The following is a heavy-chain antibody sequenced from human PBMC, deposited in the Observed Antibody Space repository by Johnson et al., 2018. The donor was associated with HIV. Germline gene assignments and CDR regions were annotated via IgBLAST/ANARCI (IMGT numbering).Heavy chain of an antibody. Sequence: VQLVESGGGLIKPGGSLRLSCAASGFTFNYAWMTWVRQAPGKGLEWVGRIKSKTDGGTTDYAAPVKGRFTISIDDSKNTLYLQMNSLKTEDTAVYYCTTAVDGAPDAFDIWGQGTMVTVSS. J-gene: IGHJ3*02. D-gene: IGHD4-17*01. V-gene: IGHV3-15*01. CDR1: GFTFNYAW. CDR2: IKSKTDGGTT. CDR3: TTAVDGAPDAFDI.